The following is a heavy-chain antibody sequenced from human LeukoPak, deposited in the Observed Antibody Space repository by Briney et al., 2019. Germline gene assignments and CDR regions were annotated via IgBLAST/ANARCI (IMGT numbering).Heavy chain of an antibody. CDR3: IWELPNGMDV. CDR2: VDPEDGET. J-gene: IGHJ6*02. D-gene: IGHD1-26*01. Sequence: GASVTVSCKASGYTFTDYYMHWVRQAPGKGLEWMGRVDPEDGETIYAEKFQGRVTITADRSTDTAYMELSSLRSDDTAVYYSIWELPNGMDVWGQGTTVTVSS. CDR1: GYTFTDYY. V-gene: IGHV1-69-2*01.